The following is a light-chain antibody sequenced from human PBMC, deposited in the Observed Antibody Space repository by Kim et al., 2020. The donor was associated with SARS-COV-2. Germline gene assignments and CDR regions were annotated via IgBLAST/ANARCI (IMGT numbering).Light chain of an antibody. Sequence: DIQMTQFPSTLSASVGDTVTITCRASQSVGSWLAWYQQKPGRAPKLLIWQTSSLDIGVPSRFSGSGSGTEFTLTINSLQPDDSATYYCQEYHDYSTFGLGTKVDIK. V-gene: IGKV1-5*03. CDR2: QTS. CDR3: QEYHDYST. CDR1: QSVGSW. J-gene: IGKJ3*01.